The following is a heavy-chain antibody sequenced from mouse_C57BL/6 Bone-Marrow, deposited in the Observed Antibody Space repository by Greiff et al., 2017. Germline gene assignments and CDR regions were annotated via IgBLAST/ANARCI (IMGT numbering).Heavy chain of an antibody. V-gene: IGHV14-4*01. Sequence: VQLQQSGAELVRPGASVKLSCTASGFNIKDDYMNWVKQRPEQGLEWIGWIDPENGDTDYASKFQGKATITADTSSNTAYLQLSSLTSEDTAVYYCTTWYYGSSYFDVWGTGTTVTVSS. CDR2: IDPENGDT. CDR3: TTWYYGSSYFDV. J-gene: IGHJ1*03. D-gene: IGHD1-1*01. CDR1: GFNIKDDY.